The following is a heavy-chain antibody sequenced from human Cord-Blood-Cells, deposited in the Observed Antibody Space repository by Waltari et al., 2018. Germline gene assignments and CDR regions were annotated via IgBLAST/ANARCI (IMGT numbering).Heavy chain of an antibody. V-gene: IGHV5-51*01. CDR3: ARHPRYCSSTSCYAFDI. CDR2: IYPGDSDT. D-gene: IGHD2-2*01. CDR1: GYSFTSYW. Sequence: EVQLVQSGAEVKKPGESLKISCKGSGYSFTSYWIGWVRPMPGKGLEWMGIIYPGDSDTRYSPSFQGQVTISADKSISTAYLQWSSLKASDTAMYYCARHPRYCSSTSCYAFDIWGQGTMVTVSS. J-gene: IGHJ3*02.